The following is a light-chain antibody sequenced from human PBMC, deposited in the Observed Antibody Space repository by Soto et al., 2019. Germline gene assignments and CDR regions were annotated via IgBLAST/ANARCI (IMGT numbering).Light chain of an antibody. J-gene: IGLJ1*01. CDR3: AVWDDSLSGRV. V-gene: IGLV1-47*02. CDR1: TSNIGSNL. CDR2: NDN. Sequence: QSVLAQPPSASGTPGQRVIISCSGSTSNIGSNLASWYQQLPGSAPKLLIYNDNERPSGVPDRFSGSKSGTSASLGISGLRSEDEAHYFCAVWDDSLSGRVFGTGTKLTVL.